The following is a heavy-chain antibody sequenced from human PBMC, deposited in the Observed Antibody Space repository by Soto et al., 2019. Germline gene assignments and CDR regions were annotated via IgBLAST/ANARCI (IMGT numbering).Heavy chain of an antibody. V-gene: IGHV1-69*13. J-gene: IGHJ4*02. CDR1: GGTFSSYA. D-gene: IGHD2-15*01. CDR2: IIPIFGTA. CDR3: NAARPIGHIDY. Sequence: SVKVSCKASGGTFSSYAISWVRQAPGRGLEWMGGIIPIFGTANYAQKFQGRVTITADESTSTAYMELSSLRSEDTAVYYCNAARPIGHIDYWAQGTLVTVSS.